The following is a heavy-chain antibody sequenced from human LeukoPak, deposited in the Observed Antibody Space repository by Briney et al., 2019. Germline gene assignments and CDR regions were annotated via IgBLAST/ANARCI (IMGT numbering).Heavy chain of an antibody. CDR2: IYYSGST. CDR1: GGSLSSISSNNYH. CDR3: ARQAAYYDFWSGYSGGVFDY. J-gene: IGHJ4*02. D-gene: IGHD3-3*01. V-gene: IGHV4-39*01. Sequence: SETLSLTCIVSGGSLSSISSNNYHWGWIRQPPGKGLEWIGSIYYSGSTYYNPSLKSRVTISVDTSKNQFSLKLSSVTAADTAVYYCARQAAYYDFWSGYSGGVFDYWGQGTLVTVSS.